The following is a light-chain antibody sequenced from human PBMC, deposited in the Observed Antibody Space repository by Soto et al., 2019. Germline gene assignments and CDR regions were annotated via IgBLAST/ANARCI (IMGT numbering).Light chain of an antibody. CDR3: QQRNNWPGT. Sequence: EIVMTQSPATLSVSPGERANLSCRASQSVSSNLAWYQQKPGQAPGLLIYGASTRATGITARFSAIVSGTEGTLTIGSLQSEEVAVYDGQQRNNWPGTFGQCTKVDIK. CDR2: GAS. CDR1: QSVSSN. V-gene: IGKV3-15*01. J-gene: IGKJ1*01.